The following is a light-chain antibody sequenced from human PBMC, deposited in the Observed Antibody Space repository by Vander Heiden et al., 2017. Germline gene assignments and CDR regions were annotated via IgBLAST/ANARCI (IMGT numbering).Light chain of an antibody. CDR2: DAS. CDR3: QQYNNLPIT. Sequence: IPMTQSPSSLSASVGDRVTITCQASQDISNYLNWYQQKPGKAPKLLIYDASNLETGVPSRFSGSGSGTDFTFTISSLQPEDIATYYCQQYNNLPITFGQGTRLEIK. V-gene: IGKV1-33*01. J-gene: IGKJ5*01. CDR1: QDISNY.